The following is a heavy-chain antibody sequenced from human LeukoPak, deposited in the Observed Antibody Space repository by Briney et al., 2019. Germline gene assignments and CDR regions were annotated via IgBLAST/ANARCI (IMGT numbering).Heavy chain of an antibody. V-gene: IGHV3-23*01. CDR3: SKGITLVRGFTDFDY. D-gene: IGHD3-10*01. Sequence: GGSLRLSCAASGFTFSRFAMNWVRQAPGKGLEWVATIIDNGDRTYYADSVRGRFTLSRDNSNNTLSLQMNSLRAEDTATYYCSKGITLVRGFTDFDYWGQGTLVTVPS. CDR1: GFTFSRFA. CDR2: IIDNGDRT. J-gene: IGHJ4*02.